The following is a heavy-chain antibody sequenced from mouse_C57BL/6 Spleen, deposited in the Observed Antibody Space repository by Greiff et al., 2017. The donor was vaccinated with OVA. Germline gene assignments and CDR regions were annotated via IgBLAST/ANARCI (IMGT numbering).Heavy chain of an antibody. CDR1: GFTFSSYA. CDR3: ARDLAFYFDY. V-gene: IGHV5-4*01. Sequence: EVQLVESGGGLVKPGGSLKLSCAASGFTFSSYAMSWVRQTPEKRLEWVATISDGGSYTYYPDNVKGRFTISRDNAKNNLYLQMSHLKSEDTAMYYCARDLAFYFDYWGQGTTLTVSS. J-gene: IGHJ2*01. CDR2: ISDGGSYT.